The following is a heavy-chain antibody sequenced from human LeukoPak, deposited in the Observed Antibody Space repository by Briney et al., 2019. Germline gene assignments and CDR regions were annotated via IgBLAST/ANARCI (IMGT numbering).Heavy chain of an antibody. Sequence: SETLSLTCTVSGYSISSGYYWGWIRQPPGKGLEWIGEIIHGGSPNYNPSLKSRVTISVDTSKNQFSLNLSSVTAADTAVYYCARGYDSSGYIYYYYYYMDVWGKGTTVTVSS. J-gene: IGHJ6*03. CDR3: ARGYDSSGYIYYYYYYMDV. D-gene: IGHD3-22*01. CDR1: GYSISSGYY. V-gene: IGHV4-38-2*02. CDR2: IIHGGSP.